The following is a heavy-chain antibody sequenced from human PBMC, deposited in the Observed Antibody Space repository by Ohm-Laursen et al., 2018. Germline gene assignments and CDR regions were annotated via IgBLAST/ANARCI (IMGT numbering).Heavy chain of an antibody. D-gene: IGHD2-21*02. J-gene: IGHJ6*02. CDR2: INPNSGGT. V-gene: IGHV1-2*02. CDR3: ARTCGGDCYVKWVGYYYYYGMDV. Sequence: ASVKVSCKASGYTFTGYYMHWVRQAPGQGLEWMGWINPNSGGTNYAQKFQGRVTMTRDTSISTAYMELSRLRSDDTAVYYCARTCGGDCYVKWVGYYYYYGMDVWGQGTTVTVSS. CDR1: GYTFTGYY.